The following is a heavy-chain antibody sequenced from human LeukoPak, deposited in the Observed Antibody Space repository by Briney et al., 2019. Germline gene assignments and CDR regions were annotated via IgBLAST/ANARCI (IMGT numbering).Heavy chain of an antibody. CDR1: GGSISSYY. V-gene: IGHV4-59*01. CDR3: ARGRCFDWLLWFDP. D-gene: IGHD3-9*01. CDR2: IYYSGST. Sequence: PSETLSLTCTVSGGSISSYYWSWIRQPPGKGLEWIGYIYYSGSTNYNPSLKSRVTISVDTSKNQFSLKLSSVTAADTAVYYCARGRCFDWLLWFDPWGQGTLVTVSS. J-gene: IGHJ5*02.